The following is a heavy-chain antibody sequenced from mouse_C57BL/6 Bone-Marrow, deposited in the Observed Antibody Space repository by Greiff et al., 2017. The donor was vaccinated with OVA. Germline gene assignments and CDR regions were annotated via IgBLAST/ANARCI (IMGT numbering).Heavy chain of an antibody. Sequence: QVQLQQSGAELVKPGASVKLSCKASGYTFTSYWMQWVKQRPGQGLEWIGEIDPSDSYTNYNQKFKGKATLTVDTSSSTAYMQLSSLTSEDSAVYYCARYDYGSSHWYFDVWGTGTTVTVSS. CDR3: ARYDYGSSHWYFDV. D-gene: IGHD1-1*01. V-gene: IGHV1-50*01. CDR2: IDPSDSYT. J-gene: IGHJ1*03. CDR1: GYTFTSYW.